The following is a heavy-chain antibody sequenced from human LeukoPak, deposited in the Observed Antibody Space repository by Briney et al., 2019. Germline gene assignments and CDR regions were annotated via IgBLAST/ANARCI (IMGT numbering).Heavy chain of an antibody. CDR3: ARESRGYCSSTSCYCVDGFDP. D-gene: IGHD2-2*01. Sequence: PGGSLRLSCAASGFTFSSYWLSWVRQAPGKGLEWVANIKQDGSEKYYVDSVKGRFTISRDKAKNSLYLQMNSLRAEDTAVYYCARESRGYCSSTSCYCVDGFDPWGQGTLVTVSS. V-gene: IGHV3-7*01. J-gene: IGHJ5*02. CDR1: GFTFSSYW. CDR2: IKQDGSEK.